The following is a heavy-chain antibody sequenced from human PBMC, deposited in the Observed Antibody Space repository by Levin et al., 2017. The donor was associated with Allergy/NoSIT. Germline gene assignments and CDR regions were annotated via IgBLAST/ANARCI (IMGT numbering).Heavy chain of an antibody. V-gene: IGHV1-2*02. CDR3: ARVPPVRQLWSRDRDY. Sequence: ASVKVSCKASGYPFIGYYMHWARQAPGQGLEWMGWINPNSGGTNYAQKFQGRVTMTRDTSISTAYMELSRLRSDDPAVYYCARVPPVRQLWSRDRDYWGQGTLVTVSS. D-gene: IGHD5-18*01. CDR1: GYPFIGYY. CDR2: INPNSGGT. J-gene: IGHJ4*02.